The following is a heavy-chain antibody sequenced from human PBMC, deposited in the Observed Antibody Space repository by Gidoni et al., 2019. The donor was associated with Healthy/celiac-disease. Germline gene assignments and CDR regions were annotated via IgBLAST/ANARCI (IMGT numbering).Heavy chain of an antibody. D-gene: IGHD3-22*01. J-gene: IGHJ5*02. CDR3: ARTYYYDSSGYNWFDP. CDR2: INPSGGST. Sequence: QVQLVQSGAEVKKPGASGKVSCKASGYTFTSDYMHWVRQAPGQGLEWMGIINPSGGSTSYAQKFQGRVTMTRDTSTSTVYMELSSLRSEDTAVYYCARTYYYDSSGYNWFDPWGQGTLVTVSS. V-gene: IGHV1-46*03. CDR1: GYTFTSDY.